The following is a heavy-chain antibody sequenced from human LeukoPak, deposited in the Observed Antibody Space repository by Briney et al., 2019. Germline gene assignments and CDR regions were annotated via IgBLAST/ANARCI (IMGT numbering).Heavy chain of an antibody. J-gene: IGHJ4*02. Sequence: SVKVSCKASGGTFSSYAISWVRQAPGQGLEWMGGIIPIFGTANYAQKFQGRVTITADESTSTAYMELRSLRSDDTAVYYCARDHLPYCGGDCSNFDYWGQGTLVAVSS. CDR3: ARDHLPYCGGDCSNFDY. D-gene: IGHD2-21*01. CDR2: IIPIFGTA. V-gene: IGHV1-69*01. CDR1: GGTFSSYA.